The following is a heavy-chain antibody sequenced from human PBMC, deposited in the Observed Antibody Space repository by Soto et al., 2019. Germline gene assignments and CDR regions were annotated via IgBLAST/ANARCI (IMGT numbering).Heavy chain of an antibody. CDR1: GFTFSSYG. J-gene: IGHJ4*02. CDR2: ISYDGSNE. Sequence: GGSLRLSCAASGFTFSSYGMHWVRQAPGKGLEWVAVISYDGSNEYYADSVKGRFTISRDNSKNTLYLQMNSLRAEDTAVYYCAKKRSANIAVDFDYWGQGTLVTVSS. D-gene: IGHD6-19*01. CDR3: AKKRSANIAVDFDY. V-gene: IGHV3-30*18.